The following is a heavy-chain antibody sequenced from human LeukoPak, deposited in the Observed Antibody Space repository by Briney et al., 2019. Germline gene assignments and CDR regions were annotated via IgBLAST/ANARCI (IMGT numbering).Heavy chain of an antibody. CDR2: INHSGST. CDR3: ARVSRRASSSRDDY. CDR1: GGSFSGYY. J-gene: IGHJ4*02. V-gene: IGHV4-34*01. Sequence: SETLSLTCAVYGGSFSGYYWSWIRQPPGKGMEWNGEINHSGSTNYNPSLKSRVTISVDTSKNQFSLKLSSVTAADTAVYYCARVSRRASSSRDDYWGQGTLVTVSS. D-gene: IGHD6-6*01.